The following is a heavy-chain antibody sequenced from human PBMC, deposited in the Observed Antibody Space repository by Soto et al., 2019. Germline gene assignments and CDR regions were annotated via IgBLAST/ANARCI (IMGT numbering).Heavy chain of an antibody. Sequence: SETLSLTCTVSGGSISSYYWSWFRQSPGKGMEWIGCVHHSWGSSYNPSLQSRVVISLDPSKNQFSLKLTSVTAADMAMYYCARPKTIGAAAGKGWFDPWGQGTLVTVSS. CDR1: GGSISSYY. CDR3: ARPKTIGAAAGKGWFDP. CDR2: VHHSWGS. V-gene: IGHV4-59*08. J-gene: IGHJ5*02. D-gene: IGHD6-13*01.